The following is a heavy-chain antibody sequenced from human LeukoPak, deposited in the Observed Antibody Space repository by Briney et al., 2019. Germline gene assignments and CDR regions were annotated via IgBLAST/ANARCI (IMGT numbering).Heavy chain of an antibody. J-gene: IGHJ4*02. CDR1: GFTFSSYA. Sequence: GGSLRLSCAASGFTFSSYAMGWVRQAPGKGLEWVSAISGSGGSTYYADSVKGRFTISRDNSKNTLYLQMNSLRAEDTAVYYCAKPRTNTVPNEGVGYWGQGTLVTVSS. CDR3: AKPRTNTVPNEGVGY. D-gene: IGHD4-17*01. CDR2: ISGSGGST. V-gene: IGHV3-23*01.